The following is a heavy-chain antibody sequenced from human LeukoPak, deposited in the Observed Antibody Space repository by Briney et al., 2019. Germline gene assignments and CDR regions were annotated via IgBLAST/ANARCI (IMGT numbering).Heavy chain of an antibody. Sequence: GGSLRLSCAASGFTLSSYWMSWVRQAPGKGLEWVANIKQDGSEKYYVDSVKGRFTISRDNAKNSLYLQMNSLRAEDTAVYYCAKDRYYYGSGSYVDYWGQGTLVTVSS. CDR2: IKQDGSEK. V-gene: IGHV3-7*01. D-gene: IGHD3-10*01. CDR3: AKDRYYYGSGSYVDY. CDR1: GFTLSSYW. J-gene: IGHJ4*02.